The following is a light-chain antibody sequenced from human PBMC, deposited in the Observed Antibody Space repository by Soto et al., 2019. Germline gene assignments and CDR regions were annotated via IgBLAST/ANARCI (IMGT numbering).Light chain of an antibody. J-gene: IGKJ4*01. V-gene: IGKV3-15*01. CDR1: QSISSD. Sequence: EVVMTQSPATLSVSPGERATLSCRASQSISSDLAWYQQKPGQGPRLLIYSASTRATGIPARISGSGSETEFTLTISSLQSEDFAVYYCHQYHYWSRPSFCGGTKLEI. CDR2: SAS. CDR3: HQYHYWSRPS.